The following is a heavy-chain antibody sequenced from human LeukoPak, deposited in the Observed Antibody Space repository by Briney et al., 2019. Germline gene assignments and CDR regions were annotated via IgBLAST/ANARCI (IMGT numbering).Heavy chain of an antibody. Sequence: GGSLRLSRAASGFTVITNDMTLVRQAPGKGLEWVSVLYSDGNTKYADSVQGRFTISRDNSKNTLYLEMNSLSPDDTAVYYCARGVEPLAAKTLAYWGQGTLVTVSS. CDR1: GFTVITND. V-gene: IGHV3-53*01. CDR2: LYSDGNT. D-gene: IGHD1-14*01. CDR3: ARGVEPLAAKTLAY. J-gene: IGHJ4*02.